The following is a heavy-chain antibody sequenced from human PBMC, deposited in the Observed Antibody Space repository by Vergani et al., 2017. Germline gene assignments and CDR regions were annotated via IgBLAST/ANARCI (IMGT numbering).Heavy chain of an antibody. J-gene: IGHJ6*02. CDR1: GGSISSYY. D-gene: IGHD6-19*01. V-gene: IGHV4-59*01. CDR3: ASMAYSSGWYSSPEGMDV. Sequence: QVQLQESGPGLVKPSETLSLTCTVSGGSISSYYWSWIRQPPGKGLEWIGYIYYSGSTNYNPSLKSRVTISVDTSKNQFSLKLSSVTAADTAVYYCASMAYSSGWYSSPEGMDVWGQGTTVTVSS. CDR2: IYYSGST.